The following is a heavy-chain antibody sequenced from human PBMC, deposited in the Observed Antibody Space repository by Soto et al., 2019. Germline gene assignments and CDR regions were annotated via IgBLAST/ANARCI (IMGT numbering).Heavy chain of an antibody. J-gene: IGHJ4*02. Sequence: QVQLVQSGSEVKEPGSSVKISCKTSEDTFSIYTLSWVRQAPGQGLVWMGRVLPFLDVTTYSQRFQGRVTITADRSTTTAYMELSSLTFEDTAVYYCARDSKNSNWPNFDSWGPGTLVTVSS. V-gene: IGHV1-69*02. D-gene: IGHD6-13*01. CDR1: EDTFSIYT. CDR3: ARDSKNSNWPNFDS. CDR2: VLPFLDVT.